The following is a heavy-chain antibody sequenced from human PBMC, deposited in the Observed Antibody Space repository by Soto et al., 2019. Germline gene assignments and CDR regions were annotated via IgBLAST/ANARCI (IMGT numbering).Heavy chain of an antibody. Sequence: GGSLRLSCAASGFTLRSYWMHWVRQAPGKGLVWVSLINSDASSRNYAESVKGRFTISRDNAKNTVYLQMNSLRAEDTAVYYCARDRDILNDHPDAFDIWGQGTLVTVSS. CDR2: INSDASSR. D-gene: IGHD3-9*01. V-gene: IGHV3-74*01. CDR1: GFTLRSYW. J-gene: IGHJ3*02. CDR3: ARDRDILNDHPDAFDI.